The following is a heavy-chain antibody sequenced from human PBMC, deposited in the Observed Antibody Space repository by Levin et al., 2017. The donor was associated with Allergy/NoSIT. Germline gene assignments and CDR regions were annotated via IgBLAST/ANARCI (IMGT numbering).Heavy chain of an antibody. D-gene: IGHD3-22*01. J-gene: IGHJ4*02. CDR3: ATHDRDVDY. CDR2: ISWNSGSI. Sequence: GGSLRLSCAASGFTFDDYAMHWVRQAPGKGLEWVSGISWNSGSIGYADSVKGRFTISRDNAKNSLYLQMNSLRAEDTALYYCATHDRDVDYWGQGTLVTVSS. V-gene: IGHV3-9*01. CDR1: GFTFDDYA.